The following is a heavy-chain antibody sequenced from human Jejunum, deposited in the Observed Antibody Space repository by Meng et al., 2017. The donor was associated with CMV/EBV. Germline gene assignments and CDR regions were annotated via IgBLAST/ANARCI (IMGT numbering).Heavy chain of an antibody. CDR2: ASGGGGSR. J-gene: IGHJ6*02. Sequence: VMHWVRQAPGKGLEWVSGASGGGGSRFYADSVKGRFTMSRDNTRNTVYLQMNNLRAEDTAVYYCAKDSSSDFWSTYYSFYSYGMDVWGQGTTVTVSS. D-gene: IGHD3-3*01. CDR1: V. V-gene: IGHV3-23*01. CDR3: AKDSSSDFWSTYYSFYSYGMDV.